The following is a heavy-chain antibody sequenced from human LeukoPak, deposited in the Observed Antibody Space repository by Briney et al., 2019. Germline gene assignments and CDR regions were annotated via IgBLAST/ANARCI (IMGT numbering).Heavy chain of an antibody. CDR1: GFTFSSYA. CDR3: AKGYCSSTSYYSRFDP. Sequence: GGSLRLSCAASGFTFSSYAMSWVRQAPGKGLEWVSAISGSGGSTYYADSVKGRFTISRDNSKNTLYLRMNSLRAEDTAVYYCAKGYCSSTSYYSRFDPWGQGALVTVSS. D-gene: IGHD2-2*01. V-gene: IGHV3-23*01. J-gene: IGHJ5*02. CDR2: ISGSGGST.